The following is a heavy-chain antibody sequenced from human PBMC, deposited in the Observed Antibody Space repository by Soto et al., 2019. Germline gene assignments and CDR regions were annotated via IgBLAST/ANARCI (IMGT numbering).Heavy chain of an antibody. D-gene: IGHD3-22*01. CDR3: ARDRNDSSGFYNWFDP. CDR1: GCTFSSYA. V-gene: IGHV1-69*13. Sequence: SMEFYCTASGCTFSSYAITWVRQAPGPGLEWMGGIIPIFGTANYAQKFQGRVTITADESTSTAYMELSSLRSEDTAVYYCARDRNDSSGFYNWFDPWGQGTLVTVSS. CDR2: IIPIFGTA. J-gene: IGHJ5*02.